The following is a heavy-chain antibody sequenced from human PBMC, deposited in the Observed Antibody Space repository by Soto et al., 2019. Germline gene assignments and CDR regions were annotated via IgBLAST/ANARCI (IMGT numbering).Heavy chain of an antibody. D-gene: IGHD6-6*01. J-gene: IGHJ4*02. Sequence: SVKVSCEASGGGFSSYAISWVRQAPGQGLEWMGGIIPIFGTANYAQKFQGRVTITADESTSTAYMELSSLRSEDTAVYYCARDLEYSSSYWGQGTLVTVSS. CDR1: GGGFSSYA. CDR2: IIPIFGTA. CDR3: ARDLEYSSSY. V-gene: IGHV1-69*13.